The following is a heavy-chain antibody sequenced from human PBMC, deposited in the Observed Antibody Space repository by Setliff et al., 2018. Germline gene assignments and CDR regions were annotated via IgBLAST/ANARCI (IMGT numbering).Heavy chain of an antibody. CDR3: AREVGYYDSSGYPDV. Sequence: SETLSLTCTVSGGSISSTNHYWSWIRQPPGKGLEWIGDLSYSGSTKYNPSLKNRVTISVDTSKKQSSLKLSSVTAADTAVYYCAREVGYYDSSGYPDVWGKGTTVTVSS. V-gene: IGHV4-61*01. J-gene: IGHJ6*04. CDR2: LSYSGST. CDR1: GGSISSTNHY. D-gene: IGHD3-22*01.